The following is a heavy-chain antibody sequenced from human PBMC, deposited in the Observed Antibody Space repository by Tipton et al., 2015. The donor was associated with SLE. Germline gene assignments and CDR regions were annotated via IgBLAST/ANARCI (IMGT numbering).Heavy chain of an antibody. Sequence: GSLRLSCAASGFTVSSNYMSWVRQAPGKGLEWVSVIYSGGSTYYADSVKGRFTISRDNSKNTLYLQIKSLRAEDTAVYYCARAPYNAFDIWGQGTMVTVSS. V-gene: IGHV3-53*01. CDR1: GFTVSSNY. CDR2: IYSGGST. D-gene: IGHD2-21*01. CDR3: ARAPYNAFDI. J-gene: IGHJ3*02.